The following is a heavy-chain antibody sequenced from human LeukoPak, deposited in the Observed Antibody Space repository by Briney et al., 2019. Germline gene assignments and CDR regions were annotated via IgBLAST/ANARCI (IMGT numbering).Heavy chain of an antibody. CDR3: VRGFPRRYGSGSSKSDY. V-gene: IGHV4-34*01. CDR1: GGSFSGYY. Sequence: PSETLSLTCAVYGGSFSGYYWSWIRQPPGKGLEWIGEINHSGSTNYNPSLKSRVTISVDTSKNQFSLKLSSVTAADTAVYYCVRGFPRRYGSGSSKSDYWGQGTLVTVSS. J-gene: IGHJ4*02. D-gene: IGHD3-10*01. CDR2: INHSGST.